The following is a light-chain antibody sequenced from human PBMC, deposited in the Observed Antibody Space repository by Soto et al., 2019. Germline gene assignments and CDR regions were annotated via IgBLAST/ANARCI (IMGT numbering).Light chain of an antibody. CDR3: CSYAGSRTLV. CDR1: GSDDGSYNL. Sequence: SALTQPASVSGSPGQSITISCTGTGSDDGSYNLVSWYQHHPGKAPKLMIYEVTQRPSGVSNRFSGSKSGNTAFLTISGLQAEDEADYHCCSYAGSRTLVFGGGTKLTVL. V-gene: IGLV2-23*02. J-gene: IGLJ2*01. CDR2: EVT.